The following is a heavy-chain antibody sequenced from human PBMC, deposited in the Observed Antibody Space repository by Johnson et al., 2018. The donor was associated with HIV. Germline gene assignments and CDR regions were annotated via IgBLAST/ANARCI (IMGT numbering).Heavy chain of an antibody. CDR2: IRYDGSNK. J-gene: IGHJ3*02. D-gene: IGHD1-1*01. V-gene: IGHV3-30*02. CDR1: GFTFSSYG. Sequence: QVQLVESGGGVVQPGGSLRLSCAASGFTFSSYGMHWVRQAPGKGLEWVAFIRYDGSNKYYADSVKGRFTISRDNTKNTLYLQMNSLRAEDTAVYYCTTGAFHAYDMWGQGTMVTVSS. CDR3: TTGAFHAYDM.